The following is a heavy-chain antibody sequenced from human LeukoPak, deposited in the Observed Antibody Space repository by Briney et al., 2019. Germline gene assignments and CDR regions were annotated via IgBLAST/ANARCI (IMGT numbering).Heavy chain of an antibody. CDR1: GFTFSSYG. CDR3: AKDKRANVSGSYWAEYFQH. J-gene: IGHJ1*01. CDR2: ISYDGSNK. D-gene: IGHD1-26*01. V-gene: IGHV3-30*18. Sequence: GGSLRLSCAASGFTFSSYGMPWVRQAPGKGLEWVAVISYDGSNKYYADSVKGRFTISRDNSKNTLYLQMNSLRAEDTAVYYCAKDKRANVSGSYWAEYFQHWGQGTLVTVSS.